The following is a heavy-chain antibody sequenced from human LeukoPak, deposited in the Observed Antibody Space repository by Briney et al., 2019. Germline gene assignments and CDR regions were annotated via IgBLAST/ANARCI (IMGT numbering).Heavy chain of an antibody. CDR3: ARQGPEPPNYYYYGMDV. CDR1: GYSFTSYW. J-gene: IGHJ6*02. V-gene: IGHV5-51*01. Sequence: GESLKISCKGSGYSFTSYWIGWVRQMPGKGLEWMGIIYPGDSDTRYGPSFQGQVTISADKSISTAYLQWSSLKASDTAMYYCARQGPEPPNYYYYGMDVWGQGTTVTVSS. CDR2: IYPGDSDT.